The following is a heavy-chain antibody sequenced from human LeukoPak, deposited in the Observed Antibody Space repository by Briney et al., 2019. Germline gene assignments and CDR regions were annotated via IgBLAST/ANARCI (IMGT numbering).Heavy chain of an antibody. V-gene: IGHV1-3*01. CDR2: INAGNGNT. Sequence: ASVKVSCKASGYTFANYAMHWVRQAPGQRLEWMGWINAGNGNTKYSQKFQGRVTITRDTSASTAYMELSSLRSEDTAVYYCARVGPLSSSGLHYYYYYGMDVWGQGTTVTVSS. J-gene: IGHJ6*02. CDR3: ARVGPLSSSGLHYYYYYGMDV. D-gene: IGHD6-6*01. CDR1: GYTFANYA.